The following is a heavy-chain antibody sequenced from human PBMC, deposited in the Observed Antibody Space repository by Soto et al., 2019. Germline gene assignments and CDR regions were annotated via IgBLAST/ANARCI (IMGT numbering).Heavy chain of an antibody. CDR3: AGDRYNYSPGYYVMDV. Sequence: GGSLRLSCAASGFIFISYGMHWVRQAPGKGLEWVAVIRSDGSKEYYADSVKGRFTISRDNSKNTLYVQMNSLRVEDTAVYYCAGDRYNYSPGYYVMDVWGQGTRVTVSS. V-gene: IGHV3-33*01. J-gene: IGHJ6*02. CDR1: GFIFISYG. CDR2: IRSDGSKE. D-gene: IGHD5-18*01.